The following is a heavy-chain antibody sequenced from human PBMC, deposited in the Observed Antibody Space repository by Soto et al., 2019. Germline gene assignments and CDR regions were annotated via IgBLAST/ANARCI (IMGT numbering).Heavy chain of an antibody. CDR2: ISGSGGST. D-gene: IGHD3-16*02. Sequence: EVQLLESGGGLVQPGGSLRLSCAASGFTFSSYAMSWVRQAPGKGLEWVSAISGSGGSTYYADSVKGRFTISRDNSKNTLSLQMNSLRAEDTAVYYCAKDRYEGVRYYYYYGMDVWGQGTTVTVSS. J-gene: IGHJ6*02. V-gene: IGHV3-23*01. CDR1: GFTFSSYA. CDR3: AKDRYEGVRYYYYYGMDV.